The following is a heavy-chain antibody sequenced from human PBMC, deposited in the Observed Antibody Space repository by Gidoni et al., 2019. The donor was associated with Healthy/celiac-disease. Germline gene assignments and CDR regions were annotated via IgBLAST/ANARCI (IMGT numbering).Heavy chain of an antibody. CDR1: GGSISSSSYY. J-gene: IGHJ4*02. CDR2: IYYSGST. V-gene: IGHV4-39*01. CDR3: ARLWGGYNRDEEQD. Sequence: QLQLQESGPGLVKPSETLSLTCTVSGGSISSSSYYWGWIRQPPGKGLEWIGSIYYSGSTYYNPSLKSRVTISVDTSKNQFSLKLSSVTAADTAVYYCARLWGGYNRDEEQDWGQGTLVTVSS. D-gene: IGHD5-12*01.